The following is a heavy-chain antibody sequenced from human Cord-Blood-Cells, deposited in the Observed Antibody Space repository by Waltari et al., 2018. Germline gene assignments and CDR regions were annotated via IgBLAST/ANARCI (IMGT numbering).Heavy chain of an antibody. V-gene: IGHV1-46*01. J-gene: IGHJ4*02. CDR3: ARESGFPFDY. D-gene: IGHD1-26*01. Sequence: QLVQSGAEVKQPGASVKVSCKAYGYTFSSYYMPCVRQAPGQGLEWMGIINPSGGSTSYAQKFQGRVTMTRDTSTSTVYMELSSLRSEDTAVYYCARESGFPFDYWGQGTLVTVSS. CDR2: INPSGGST. CDR1: GYTFSSYY.